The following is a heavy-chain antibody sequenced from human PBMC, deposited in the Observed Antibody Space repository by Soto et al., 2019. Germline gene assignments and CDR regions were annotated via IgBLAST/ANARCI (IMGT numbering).Heavy chain of an antibody. CDR3: ARDRAAAGTMGGSAYYYYYGMDV. D-gene: IGHD6-13*01. CDR2: IYYSGST. CDR1: GGSVSSGSYY. J-gene: IGHJ6*02. Sequence: SETLSLTCTVSGGSVSSGSYYWSWIRQPPGKGLEWIGYIYYSGSTNYNPSLKSRVTISVDTSKNQFSLKLSSVTAADTAVYYCARDRAAAGTMGGSAYYYYYGMDVWGQGTTVTVSS. V-gene: IGHV4-61*01.